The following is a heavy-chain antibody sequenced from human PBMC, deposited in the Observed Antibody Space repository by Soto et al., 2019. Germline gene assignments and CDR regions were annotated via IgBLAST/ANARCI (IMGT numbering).Heavy chain of an antibody. Sequence: EVQLLESGGGLVQPGGSLRLSCAASGFTFSSYAMSWVRQAPGKGLEWVSTISGSGTGTYYAYSVTGRFTISRDNSKNTLYLQMNSLRAEGTAVYYCAKSGRGAGAFDYWGQGTLVTVSS. V-gene: IGHV3-23*01. J-gene: IGHJ4*02. CDR3: AKSGRGAGAFDY. CDR1: GFTFSSYA. CDR2: ISGSGTGT. D-gene: IGHD1-26*01.